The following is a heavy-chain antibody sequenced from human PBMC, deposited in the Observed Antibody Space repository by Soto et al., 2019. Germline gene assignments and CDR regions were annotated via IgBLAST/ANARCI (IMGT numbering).Heavy chain of an antibody. D-gene: IGHD3-22*01. J-gene: IGHJ4*02. CDR3: TTGGSYYDGSGDDSSFDS. CDR1: GFTFNEAW. CDR2: FRTNADGGAT. V-gene: IGHV3-15*01. Sequence: EVQLVESGGGLVKPGGSLRLSCTASGFTFNEAWMTWVRQAPGKGLEWVGRFRTNADGGATDYASPVKGRFTISREDSQNTLYLLMNSLKIEDTGVYYCTTGGSYYDGSGDDSSFDSWGQGTLVAVSS.